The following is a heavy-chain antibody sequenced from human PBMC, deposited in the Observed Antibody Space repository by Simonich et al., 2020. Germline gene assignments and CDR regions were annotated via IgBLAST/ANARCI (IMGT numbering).Heavy chain of an antibody. V-gene: IGHV4-59*08. D-gene: IGHD1-26*01. J-gene: IGHJ6*02. Sequence: QVQLQESGPGLVKPSETLSLTCTVSGGSISSYYWSWIRQPPGKGLELIGYIYYSGSTNYNPSLKSRVTIAVDTSKNQFSRKLSSVTAADTAVYYCARSLGYYYYYYGMDVWGQGTTVTVSS. CDR2: IYYSGST. CDR1: GGSISSYY. CDR3: ARSLGYYYYYYGMDV.